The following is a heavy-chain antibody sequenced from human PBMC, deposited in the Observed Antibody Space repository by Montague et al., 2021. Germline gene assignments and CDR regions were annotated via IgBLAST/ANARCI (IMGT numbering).Heavy chain of an antibody. J-gene: IGHJ4*02. Sequence: SETLSLTCGLSGGSPSGYYWAWIRQTPGKGLEWIGNINHSGSAKYNPSLKNRVSISVGTSNNQFFLDLTSATAADTAMYFCARGLFGTVNGQYSGGWYYFDKWGQGTMVTVSS. CDR3: ARGLFGTVNGQYSGGWYYFDK. CDR1: GGSPSGYY. CDR2: INHSGSA. D-gene: IGHD6-19*01. V-gene: IGHV4-34*01.